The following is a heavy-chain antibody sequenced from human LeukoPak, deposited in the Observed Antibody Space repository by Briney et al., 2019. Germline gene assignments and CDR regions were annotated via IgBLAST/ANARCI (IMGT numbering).Heavy chain of an antibody. CDR2: IKSDGIDT. D-gene: IGHD1-26*01. CDR1: GFTFSNSW. V-gene: IGHV3-74*01. J-gene: IGHJ4*02. Sequence: GGSLRLSCAVSGFTFSNSWMHWVRQTPGKGLVWVSRIKSDGIDTLYADFVKGRFTISRDNAKNTLYLQMNSLRAEDTAVYYCVRDGSYKFDYWGQGTLVTVSS. CDR3: VRDGSYKFDY.